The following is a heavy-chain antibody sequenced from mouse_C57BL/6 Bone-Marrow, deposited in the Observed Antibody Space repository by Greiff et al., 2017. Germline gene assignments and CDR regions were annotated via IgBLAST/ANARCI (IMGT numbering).Heavy chain of an antibody. CDR2: ISNGGGST. V-gene: IGHV5-12*01. CDR3: ARRLTTVVATPYAMDY. D-gene: IGHD1-1*01. Sequence: EVQVVESGGGLVQPGGSLKLSCGASGFTFSDYYMYWVRQTPEKRLEWVAYISNGGGSTYYPDTVKGRFTISRDNAKNTLYLQMSRLKSEDTAMYYCARRLTTVVATPYAMDYWGQGTSVTVSS. CDR1: GFTFSDYY. J-gene: IGHJ4*01.